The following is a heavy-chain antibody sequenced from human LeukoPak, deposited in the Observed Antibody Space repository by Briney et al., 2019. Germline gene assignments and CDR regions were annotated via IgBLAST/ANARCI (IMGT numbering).Heavy chain of an antibody. V-gene: IGHV3-30*04. D-gene: IGHD1-26*01. J-gene: IGHJ4*02. CDR1: GFTFSSYA. CDR2: ISYDGSNK. CDR3: AKGRALVGGTTRSYDY. Sequence: PGGSLRLSCAASGFTFSSYAMHWVRQAPGKGLEWVAVISYDGSNKYYADSVKGRFTISRDNSKNTLYLQMNSLRVEDTAVYYCAKGRALVGGTTRSYDYWGQGTLVTVSS.